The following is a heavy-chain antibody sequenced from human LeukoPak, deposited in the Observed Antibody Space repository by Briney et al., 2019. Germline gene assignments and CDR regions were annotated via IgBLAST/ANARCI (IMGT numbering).Heavy chain of an antibody. D-gene: IGHD4-4*01. J-gene: IGHJ2*01. CDR3: AKDGAAVTRYFDL. Sequence: PGGSLRLSCAASGFTFDDYAMHWVRQAPGKGLEWVSGISGSGGSTYYADSVKGRFTISRDNSKNTLYLQMNSLRAEDTAVYYCAKDGAAVTRYFDLWGRGTLVTVSS. CDR2: ISGSGGST. CDR1: GFTFDDYA. V-gene: IGHV3-23*01.